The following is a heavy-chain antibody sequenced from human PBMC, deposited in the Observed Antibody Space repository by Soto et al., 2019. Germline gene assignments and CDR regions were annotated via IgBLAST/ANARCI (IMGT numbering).Heavy chain of an antibody. V-gene: IGHV1-69*12. CDR2: IVPIFGTA. J-gene: IGHJ5*02. CDR3: ARDVDLRYDFWGGPLGGGWFDP. D-gene: IGHD3-3*01. Sequence: QVQLVQSGAEVKKPGSSVNVSCKTSGGTFGNSAVTWVRQAPVQGLEWMGGIVPIFGTANYAQKFHGRVTITADESPGTAYMELSRLRSADTAMYYCARDVDLRYDFWGGPLGGGWFDPLGQGTLVTVSS. CDR1: GGTFGNSA.